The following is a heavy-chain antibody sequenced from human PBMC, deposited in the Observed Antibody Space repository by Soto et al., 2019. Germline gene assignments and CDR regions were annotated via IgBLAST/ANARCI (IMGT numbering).Heavy chain of an antibody. CDR2: ISAYNGNT. D-gene: IGHD3-22*01. Sequence: ASVKVSCKASGYTFTSYGISWVRQAPGQGLEWMGWISAYNGNTNYAQKLQGRVTMTTDTSTSTAYMELRSLRSDDTAVYYCARGEDYYDSSGYYYFLGAFDYWGQGTLVTVSS. CDR1: GYTFTSYG. J-gene: IGHJ4*02. CDR3: ARGEDYYDSSGYYYFLGAFDY. V-gene: IGHV1-18*04.